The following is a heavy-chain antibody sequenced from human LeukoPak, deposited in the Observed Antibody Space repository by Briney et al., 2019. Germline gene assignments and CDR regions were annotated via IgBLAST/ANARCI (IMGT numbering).Heavy chain of an antibody. D-gene: IGHD3-22*01. V-gene: IGHV3-9*01. Sequence: GGSLRLSCAASGFTFDDYAKHWVRQAPGKGLEWVSGISWNSGSIGYADSVKGRFTISRDNAKNSLYLQMNSLRAEDTALYYCAKGQGAYYYDSSGYYSFSDYFDYWGQGTLVTVSS. J-gene: IGHJ4*02. CDR3: AKGQGAYYYDSSGYYSFSDYFDY. CDR1: GFTFDDYA. CDR2: ISWNSGSI.